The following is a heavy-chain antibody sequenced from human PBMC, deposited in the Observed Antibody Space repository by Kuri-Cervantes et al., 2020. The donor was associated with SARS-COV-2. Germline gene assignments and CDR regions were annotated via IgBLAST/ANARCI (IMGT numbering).Heavy chain of an antibody. CDR2: IYYSGST. Sequence: SETLSLTCTVSGGSISSSSYYWGWIRQPPGKGLEWIGSIYYSGSTYYNPSLKSRVTISVDTSKNQFSLKLSSVTAADTAVYYCAREDSSSWLYSYDYWGQGTLVTVSS. CDR1: GGSISSSSYY. CDR3: AREDSSSWLYSYDY. V-gene: IGHV4-39*07. J-gene: IGHJ4*02. D-gene: IGHD6-13*01.